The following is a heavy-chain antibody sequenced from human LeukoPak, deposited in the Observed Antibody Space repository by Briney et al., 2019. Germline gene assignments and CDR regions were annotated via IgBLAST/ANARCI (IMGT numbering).Heavy chain of an antibody. D-gene: IGHD5-18*01. J-gene: IGHJ4*02. CDR1: GFTVSSNY. V-gene: IGHV3-53*01. Sequence: GSLRLSCAASGFTVSSNYMSWVRQAPGKGLEWVSVIYSGGSTYYADSVKGRFTISRDNSKNTLYLQMNSLRAEDTAVYYCASSIHLWPYFDYWGQGTLVTVSS. CDR3: ASSIHLWPYFDY. CDR2: IYSGGST.